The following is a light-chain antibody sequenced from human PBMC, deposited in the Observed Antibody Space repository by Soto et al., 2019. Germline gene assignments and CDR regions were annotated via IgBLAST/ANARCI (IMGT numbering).Light chain of an antibody. Sequence: DIVMTQSPLSLPVTPGEPASISCRSSQSLLHSNGFNYLDWYLQKPGQSPQLLIYMGSNRASGGPDRFSGSGSGTDFTLKISRVEAEDVGVYYCMQALQTLGTFGQGTKLEIK. J-gene: IGKJ2*02. CDR2: MGS. CDR3: MQALQTLGT. CDR1: QSLLHSNGFNY. V-gene: IGKV2-28*01.